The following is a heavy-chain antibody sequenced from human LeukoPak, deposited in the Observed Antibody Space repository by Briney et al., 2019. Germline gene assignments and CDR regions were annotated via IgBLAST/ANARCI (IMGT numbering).Heavy chain of an antibody. Sequence: SETLSLTCTVSGGSINSYYLSWIRQPPGKGLEWWGYIYYSSSTNYNPSLKSRVTISVDTSKNQFSLKLSSVTAADTAVYYCARHSRVTSWVMDVWGQGTTVTVSS. V-gene: IGHV4-59*08. J-gene: IGHJ6*02. CDR3: ARHSRVTSWVMDV. CDR1: GGSINSYY. D-gene: IGHD4-11*01. CDR2: IYYSSST.